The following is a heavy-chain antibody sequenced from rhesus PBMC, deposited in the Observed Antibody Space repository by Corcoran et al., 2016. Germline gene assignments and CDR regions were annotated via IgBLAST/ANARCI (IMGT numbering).Heavy chain of an antibody. CDR2: FSSGCIT. J-gene: IGHJ6*01. CDR1: GFTFSSYA. V-gene: IGHV3-103*01. Sequence: EVQLVESGGGLAKPGGSLRLTCAASGFTFSSYAMHWVGQAPGQGLEWVSRFSSGCITNYPDSVKGRYTNSRDNSKNMLSLQMNSLRAEDTAVYYCAKGNYYGLDSWGQGVVVTVSS. CDR3: AKGNYYGLDS.